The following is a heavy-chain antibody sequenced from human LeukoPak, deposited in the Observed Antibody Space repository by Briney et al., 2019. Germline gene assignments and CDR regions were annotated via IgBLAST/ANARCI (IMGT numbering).Heavy chain of an antibody. CDR1: GFTFSSYA. CDR3: ARDRLPHLRVGYFDY. CDR2: ISYDGSNK. V-gene: IGHV3-30-3*01. Sequence: GRSLRLSCAASGFTFSSYAMHWVRQAPGKGLEWVAVISYDGSNKYYADSVKGRFTISRDNSKNTLYLQMNSLRAEDTAVYYCARDRLPHLRVGYFDYWGQGTLVTVSS. J-gene: IGHJ4*02.